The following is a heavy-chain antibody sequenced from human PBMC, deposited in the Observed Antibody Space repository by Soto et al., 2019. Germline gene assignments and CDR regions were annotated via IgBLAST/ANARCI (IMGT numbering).Heavy chain of an antibody. J-gene: IGHJ4*02. CDR3: AKGPFVVAGPSFFAC. V-gene: IGHV3-23*01. Sequence: GKGLEWVSAISGSGHSTYYADSVKGRFTISRDNSKNTLYLQMNSLRAEDTAVYYCAKGPFVVAGPSFFACWGQGTPVPGFS. CDR2: ISGSGHST. D-gene: IGHD6-19*01.